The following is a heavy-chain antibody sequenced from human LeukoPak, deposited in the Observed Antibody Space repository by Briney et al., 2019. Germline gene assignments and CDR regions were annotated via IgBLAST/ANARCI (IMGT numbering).Heavy chain of an antibody. Sequence: SETLSLTCTVSGGSISSSSYYWGWIRQPPGKGLEWIGSIYYSGSTYYNPSLKSRVTISVDTSKNQFSLKLSSVTAADTAVYYCARDRPYVILTGYLGGFDYWGQGTLVTVSS. CDR1: GGSISSSSYY. J-gene: IGHJ4*02. V-gene: IGHV4-39*07. CDR3: ARDRPYVILTGYLGGFDY. CDR2: IYYSGST. D-gene: IGHD3-9*01.